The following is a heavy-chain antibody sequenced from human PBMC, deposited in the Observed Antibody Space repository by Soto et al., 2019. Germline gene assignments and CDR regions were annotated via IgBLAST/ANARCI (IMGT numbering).Heavy chain of an antibody. D-gene: IGHD2-15*01. Sequence: SQTLSLTCAISGDSVSSNSAAWNWIRQSPSRGLEWLGRTYYRSKWYNDYAVSVKSRITINPDTSKNQFSLQLNSVTPEDTAVYYCARDECSGGSCYSGRHYYYYYGMDAWGQGTTVTVSS. CDR2: TYYRSKWYN. CDR3: ARDECSGGSCYSGRHYYYYYGMDA. J-gene: IGHJ6*02. CDR1: GDSVSSNSAA. V-gene: IGHV6-1*01.